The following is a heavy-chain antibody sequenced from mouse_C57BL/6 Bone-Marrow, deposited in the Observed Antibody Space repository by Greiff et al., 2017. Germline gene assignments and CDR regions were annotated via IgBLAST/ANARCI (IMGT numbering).Heavy chain of an antibody. J-gene: IGHJ3*01. V-gene: IGHV1-64*01. CDR3: ARRGYYGSSFPFAY. CDR2: IHPNSGST. CDR1: GYTFTSYW. D-gene: IGHD1-1*01. Sequence: QVQLQQPGAELVKPGASVKLSCKASGYTFTSYWMHWVKQRPGQGLEWIGMIHPNSGSTNYNEKFKSKSTLTVAKSSSTAYMQLSSLTSEDSAVYYCARRGYYGSSFPFAYWGQGTLVTVSA.